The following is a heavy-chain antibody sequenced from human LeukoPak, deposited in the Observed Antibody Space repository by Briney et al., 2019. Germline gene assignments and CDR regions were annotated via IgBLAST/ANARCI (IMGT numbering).Heavy chain of an antibody. J-gene: IGHJ5*02. Sequence: SETLSLTCTVSGVSISGYYWSWIRQPPGKGLEWIGYIYYSGSTYYNPSLKSRVTMSVDTSKNQFSLKLTSVTTADMAVYYCAREVDYWFDPWGQGTLVTVSS. CDR2: IYYSGST. V-gene: IGHV4-59*01. CDR3: AREVDYWFDP. D-gene: IGHD2-15*01. CDR1: GVSISGYY.